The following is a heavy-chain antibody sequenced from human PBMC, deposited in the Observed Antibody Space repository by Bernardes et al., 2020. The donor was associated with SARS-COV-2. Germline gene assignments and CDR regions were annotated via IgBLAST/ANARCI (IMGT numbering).Heavy chain of an antibody. CDR3: AKGGSSSVSYYYGLDV. CDR1: GFSFSTYY. D-gene: IGHD6-6*01. V-gene: IGHV3-11*01. Sequence: GGSLRLSCAASGFSFSTYYMSWIRQAPGKGLEWISYIDNRGDIVYSADSVKGRFTISRDNAGNSLFLQMDSLRVEDTAVYYCAKGGSSSVSYYYGLDVWGRGATVPVSS. J-gene: IGHJ6*02. CDR2: IDNRGDIV.